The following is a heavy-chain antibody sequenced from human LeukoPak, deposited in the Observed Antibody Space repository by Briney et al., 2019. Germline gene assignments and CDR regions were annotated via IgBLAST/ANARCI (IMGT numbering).Heavy chain of an antibody. D-gene: IGHD3-22*01. Sequence: ASVKVSCKASGYIFIDYEINWVRQAPGQGLEWMGIINPSGGSTSYAQKFQGRVTMTRDTSTSTVYMELSSLRSEDTAVYYCARDYDSSGYYSGDAFDIWGQGTMVTVSS. CDR1: GYIFIDYE. CDR3: ARDYDSSGYYSGDAFDI. J-gene: IGHJ3*02. V-gene: IGHV1-46*01. CDR2: INPSGGST.